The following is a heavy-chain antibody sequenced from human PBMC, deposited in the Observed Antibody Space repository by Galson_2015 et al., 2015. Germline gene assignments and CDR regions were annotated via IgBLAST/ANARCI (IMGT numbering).Heavy chain of an antibody. V-gene: IGHV3-21*04. D-gene: IGHD3-10*01. Sequence: SLRLSCAGSGFTFSSYSMNWVRQAPGKGLEWVSSITSSSSYISYADSVKGRLTISRDNAKNSLYLQLNSLRVDDTAVYYCARAFGPLWSEPWYFDLWGRGTLVTVSS. CDR3: ARAFGPLWSEPWYFDL. CDR1: GFTFSSYS. CDR2: ITSSSSYI. J-gene: IGHJ2*01.